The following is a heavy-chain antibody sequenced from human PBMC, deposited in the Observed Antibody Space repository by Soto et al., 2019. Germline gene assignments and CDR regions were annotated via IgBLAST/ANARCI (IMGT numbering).Heavy chain of an antibody. D-gene: IGHD3-22*01. CDR1: GYTFTSYV. CDR3: ERALENSSCDYEDY. Sequence: QVQLVQSGAEVKKPGASVKVSCKASGYTFTSYVISWVRQAPGQGLEGTGWMSACNGNTNYGQKLQGRVTITTDTSTTTAYMELRIQRSRDTAVYYCERALENSSCDYEDYWGQGTLVTVSS. V-gene: IGHV1-18*04. CDR2: MSACNGNT. J-gene: IGHJ4*02.